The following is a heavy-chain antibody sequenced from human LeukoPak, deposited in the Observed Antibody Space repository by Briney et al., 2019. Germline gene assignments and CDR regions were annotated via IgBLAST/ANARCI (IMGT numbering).Heavy chain of an antibody. Sequence: GASVKVSCKASGYTFTSYDINWVRQATGQGLERMGWMNPNSGNTGYAQKFQGRVTMTRNTSISTAYMELSSLRSEDTAVYYCARVPSKRRGYSYGYFDYWGQGTLVTVSS. CDR1: GYTFTSYD. D-gene: IGHD5-18*01. J-gene: IGHJ4*02. CDR2: MNPNSGNT. V-gene: IGHV1-8*01. CDR3: ARVPSKRRGYSYGYFDY.